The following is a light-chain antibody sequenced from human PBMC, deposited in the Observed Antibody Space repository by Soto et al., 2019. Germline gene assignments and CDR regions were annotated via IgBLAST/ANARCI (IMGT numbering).Light chain of an antibody. J-gene: IGKJ1*01. CDR3: QQYNDYWT. CDR2: QAS. CDR1: QSLNIW. Sequence: DTQMTQSPSPLSASVGDRVTITCRASQSLNIWLAWYLQKPGRAPKLLIYQASTLASGVPSRFSGSGSGSEFTLTISSLQPDDFTTYYCQQYNDYWTFGQGTKV. V-gene: IGKV1-5*03.